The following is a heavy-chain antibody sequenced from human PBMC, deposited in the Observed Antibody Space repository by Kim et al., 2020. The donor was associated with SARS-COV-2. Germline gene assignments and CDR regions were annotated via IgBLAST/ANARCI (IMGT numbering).Heavy chain of an antibody. V-gene: IGHV3-33*01. D-gene: IGHD1-26*01. CDR3: ARDLSHYGTRPYGMDV. CDR2: IWDDGSKE. CDR1: RIDFSIHG. Sequence: GGSLRLSCAASRIDFSIHGMHWVRQAPGKGLEWVARIWDDGSKEFYAESVKGRFTISRDNSRNTLDLQLTGLRTEDTGLYYCARDLSHYGTRPYGMDVWGQGTTVTVSS. J-gene: IGHJ6*01.